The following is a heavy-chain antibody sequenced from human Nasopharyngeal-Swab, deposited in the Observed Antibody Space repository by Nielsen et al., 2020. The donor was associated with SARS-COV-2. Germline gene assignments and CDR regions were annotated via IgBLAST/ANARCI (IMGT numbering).Heavy chain of an antibody. CDR1: GFTFSSYA. D-gene: IGHD1-26*01. CDR3: AKLNMGASDC. CDR2: ISYDGSNK. J-gene: IGHJ4*02. V-gene: IGHV3-30-3*02. Sequence: GGSLRLSCAASGFTFSSYAMHWVRQAPGKGLEWVAVISYDGSNKYYADSVKGRFTISRDNSKNTLYLQMNSLRAEDTAVYYCAKLNMGASDCWGQGTLVTVSS.